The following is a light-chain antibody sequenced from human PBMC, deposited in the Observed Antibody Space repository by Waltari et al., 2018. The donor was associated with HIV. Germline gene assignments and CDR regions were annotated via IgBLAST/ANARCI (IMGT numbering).Light chain of an antibody. J-gene: IGLJ3*02. CDR2: DVN. V-gene: IGLV2-11*01. CDR1: SSDFGGYNY. Sequence: QYALTQPRSMSGSPGQSVTISCTGTSSDFGGYNYVSWYQQHPGKAPKLMIFDVNKRPSGVPDRFSGSKSGNTASLTISGLQAEDEADYYCCSYADNYTWVFGGGTKLTVL. CDR3: CSYADNYTWV.